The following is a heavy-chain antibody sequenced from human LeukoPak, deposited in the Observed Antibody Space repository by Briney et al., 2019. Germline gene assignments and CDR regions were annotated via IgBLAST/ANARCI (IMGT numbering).Heavy chain of an antibody. CDR2: ISSSSSTI. CDR3: ASDTSTGEYGDPSYFDY. CDR1: GFTFSSYS. V-gene: IGHV3-48*02. Sequence: PGGSLRLSCAASGFTFSSYSMNWVRQAPGKGLEWVSYISSSSSTIYYADSVKGRFTISRDNAKNSLYLQMNSLRDEDTAVCYCASDTSTGEYGDPSYFDYWGQGTLVTVSS. J-gene: IGHJ4*02. D-gene: IGHD4-17*01.